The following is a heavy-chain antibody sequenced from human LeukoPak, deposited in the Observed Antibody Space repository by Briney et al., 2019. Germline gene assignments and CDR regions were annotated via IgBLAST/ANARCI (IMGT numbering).Heavy chain of an antibody. CDR3: ARDLARYSYGPGYFDY. Sequence: ASVKVSCKASGYTFTSYYMHWVRQAPGQGLEWMGIINPSGGSTSYAQKFQGRVTITADKSTSTAYMELSSLRSEDTAVYYCARDLARYSYGPGYFDYWGQGTLVTVSS. J-gene: IGHJ4*02. V-gene: IGHV1-46*01. CDR2: INPSGGST. CDR1: GYTFTSYY. D-gene: IGHD5-18*01.